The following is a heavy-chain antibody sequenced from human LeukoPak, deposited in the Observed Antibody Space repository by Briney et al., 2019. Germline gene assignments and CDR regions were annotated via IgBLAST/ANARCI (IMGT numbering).Heavy chain of an antibody. CDR1: GYTFTSYD. Sequence: ASVKVSCKASGYTFTSYDINWVRQATGQGPEWMGWMNPNSGNTVYAQKFQGRVTITRNTSISTAYMELSSLRSEDTAVYYCARASGSYYPLSYYYYMDVWGKGTTVTVSS. V-gene: IGHV1-8*03. CDR2: MNPNSGNT. CDR3: ARASGSYYPLSYYYYMDV. D-gene: IGHD1-26*01. J-gene: IGHJ6*03.